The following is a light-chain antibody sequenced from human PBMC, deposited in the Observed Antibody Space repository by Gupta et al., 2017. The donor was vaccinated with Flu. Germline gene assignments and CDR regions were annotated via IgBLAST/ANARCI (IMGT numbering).Light chain of an antibody. CDR1: SRDVGGYNY. CDR2: DVS. Sequence: SALPQPRSVSGSPGRSVTISCPGTSRDVGGYNYVSWYHQHPGKAPKLMIYDVSKRPSGVPDRFSGSKSGNTASLTISGLQAEDEADYYCCSYAGSYTSHYVFGTGTKVTVL. V-gene: IGLV2-11*01. CDR3: CSYAGSYTSHYV. J-gene: IGLJ1*01.